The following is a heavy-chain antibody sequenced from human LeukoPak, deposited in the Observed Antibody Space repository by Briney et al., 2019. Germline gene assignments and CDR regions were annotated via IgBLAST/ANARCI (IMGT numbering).Heavy chain of an antibody. V-gene: IGHV3-48*03. CDR2: TSSGSTI. J-gene: IGHJ4*02. Sequence: GGSLRLSCAASGFTFSSYEMNWVRQAPGKGLEWVSYTSSGSTIYDADSVKGRFTISRGNAKNSLYLQMNSLRAEDTAVYYCARESIAVAGAPFDYWGQGTLVTVSS. CDR1: GFTFSSYE. CDR3: ARESIAVAGAPFDY. D-gene: IGHD6-19*01.